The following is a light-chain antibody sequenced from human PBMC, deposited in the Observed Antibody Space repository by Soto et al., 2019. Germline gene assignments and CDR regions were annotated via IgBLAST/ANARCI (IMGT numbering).Light chain of an antibody. CDR2: GAS. CDR1: QSVDSY. CDR3: QQRDSSTIT. J-gene: IGKJ5*01. V-gene: IGKV3-11*01. Sequence: EIVLTQSPASLSLPPGERATLSCSASQSVDSYLVWYQQKPGQAPRLLIFGASNRETGIPARFSGSGAGTEFTRTINSLEPDDFAVYYCQQRDSSTITFGQGTRLENK.